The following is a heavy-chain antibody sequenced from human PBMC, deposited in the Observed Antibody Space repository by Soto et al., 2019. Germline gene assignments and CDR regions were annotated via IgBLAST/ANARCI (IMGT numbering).Heavy chain of an antibody. Sequence: PSETMSLAWAVFGGSFTISSWSWIRQSPEKGLEWIGAITNSGSTYYNPSLKSRVTITGDASKNQFSLEVRSVTAADTAVYFCARGRTAIATRWFDSWGQGTLVTVSS. CDR1: GGSFTISS. CDR3: ARGRTAIATRWFDS. J-gene: IGHJ5*01. D-gene: IGHD1-1*01. V-gene: IGHV4-34*01. CDR2: ITNSGST.